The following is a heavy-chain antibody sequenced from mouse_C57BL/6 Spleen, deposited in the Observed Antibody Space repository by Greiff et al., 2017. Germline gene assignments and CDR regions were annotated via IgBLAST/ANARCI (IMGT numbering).Heavy chain of an antibody. CDR1: GFTFSSYG. J-gene: IGHJ4*01. CDR2: ISSGGSYT. CDR3: ARRHYGSSYVNAMDY. V-gene: IGHV5-6*01. D-gene: IGHD1-1*01. Sequence: EVQLVESGGDLVKPGGSLKLSCAASGFTFSSYGMSWVRQTPDKRLEWVATISSGGSYTYYPDSVKGRFTISRDNAKNTLYLQMSSLKSEDTAMYYCARRHYGSSYVNAMDYWGQGTSVTVSS.